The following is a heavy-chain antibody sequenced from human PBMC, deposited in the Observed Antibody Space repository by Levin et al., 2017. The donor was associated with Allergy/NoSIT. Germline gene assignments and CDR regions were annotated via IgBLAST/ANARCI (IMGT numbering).Heavy chain of an antibody. CDR2: VTSDESHK. Sequence: GGSLRLSCAASGFTFNTFGINWVRQAPGKGLEWVAIVTSDESHKYYADSVKGRFTISRDNSKNTVYLQMNSLRPEDTAIYYCAKGWFHSWGQGTQVTVSS. V-gene: IGHV3-30*18. J-gene: IGHJ5*01. CDR3: AKGWFHS. CDR1: GFTFNTFG.